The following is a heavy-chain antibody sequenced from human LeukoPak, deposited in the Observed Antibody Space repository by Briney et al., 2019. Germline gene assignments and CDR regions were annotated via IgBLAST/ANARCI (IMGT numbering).Heavy chain of an antibody. Sequence: GGSLRLSCATSGFSFSDFDMQWVRQAPGLGLEWVAFIRSDGSNTYYGDSVKGRFTISRDNSKKILHLQMNSLRPGDTALYYCAIIPLGGRFDYWGQGTLVIVSS. D-gene: IGHD3-10*01. J-gene: IGHJ4*02. CDR3: AIIPLGGRFDY. CDR1: GFSFSDFD. CDR2: IRSDGSNT. V-gene: IGHV3-30*02.